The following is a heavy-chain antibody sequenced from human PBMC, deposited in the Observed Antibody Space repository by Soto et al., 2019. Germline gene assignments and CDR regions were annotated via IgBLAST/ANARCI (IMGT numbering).Heavy chain of an antibody. CDR3: AKEATNINNFHY. CDR2: ISSVGSTV. V-gene: IGHV3-48*03. CDR1: GFTFSNYE. D-gene: IGHD1-26*01. J-gene: IGHJ4*02. Sequence: GGSLRLSCAASGFTFSNYEMNWVRQAPGKGLEWVSYISSVGSTVNYADSVKGRFTISRDNAKSSLFLQMNSLRAEDTAVYYCAKEATNINNFHYWGQGTLVTVSS.